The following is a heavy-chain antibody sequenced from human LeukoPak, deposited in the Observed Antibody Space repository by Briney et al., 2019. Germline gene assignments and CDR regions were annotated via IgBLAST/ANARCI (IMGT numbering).Heavy chain of an antibody. CDR2: IKQDGTER. Sequence: GGSLRLSCAASGFTFSSYWMSWVRQAPGKGLEWVANIKQDGTERYYVDSVKGRFTISRDNSKNTLYLQMNSLRAEDTAVYYCAKDTPTPLEGQQLVQWGQGTLVTVSS. V-gene: IGHV3-7*03. CDR3: AKDTPTPLEGQQLVQ. J-gene: IGHJ4*02. CDR1: GFTFSSYW. D-gene: IGHD6-13*01.